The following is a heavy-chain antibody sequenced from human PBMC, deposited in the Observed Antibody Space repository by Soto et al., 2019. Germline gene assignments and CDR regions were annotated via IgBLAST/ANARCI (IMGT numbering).Heavy chain of an antibody. V-gene: IGHV1-69*13. CDR2: IVPVFGRP. D-gene: IGHD5-12*01. J-gene: IGHJ4*02. Sequence: AVKVSCKASGYNFTNYAITWVRQAPGQGLEWMGGIVPVFGRPNYAQRFRGRLTITADESTSTGYMELISLRSDDTAVYYCAREGSGYNFWGQGTQVTVSS. CDR3: AREGSGYNF. CDR1: GYNFTNYA.